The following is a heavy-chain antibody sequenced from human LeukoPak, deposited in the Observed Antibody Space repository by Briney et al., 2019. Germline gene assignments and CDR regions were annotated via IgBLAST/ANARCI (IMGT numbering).Heavy chain of an antibody. J-gene: IGHJ4*02. Sequence: PSETLSLTCAVYVGSFSGYYWSWIRQPPGKGLEWIGEINHSGSTNYNPSLKSRVTISVDTSKNQFSLKLSSVTAADTAVYYCARTGIYGDYPYWGQGTLVTVSS. V-gene: IGHV4-34*01. D-gene: IGHD4-17*01. CDR1: VGSFSGYY. CDR3: ARTGIYGDYPY. CDR2: INHSGST.